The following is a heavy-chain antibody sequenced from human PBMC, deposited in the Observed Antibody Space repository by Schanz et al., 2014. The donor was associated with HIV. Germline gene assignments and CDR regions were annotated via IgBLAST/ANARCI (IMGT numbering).Heavy chain of an antibody. CDR3: AKRGPAAWDYFDS. J-gene: IGHJ4*02. CDR1: AFTFRSYA. V-gene: IGHV3-30-3*02. Sequence: VQLLESGGGLVQPGGSLRLSCAASAFTFRSYALHWVRQAPGKGLDWVAGISYDGRNKYYADSVKGRFTVSRDNSKDTLFLQMNSLRVDDTAVYYCAKRGPAAWDYFDSWGQGTLVTVSS. CDR2: ISYDGRNK. D-gene: IGHD6-13*01.